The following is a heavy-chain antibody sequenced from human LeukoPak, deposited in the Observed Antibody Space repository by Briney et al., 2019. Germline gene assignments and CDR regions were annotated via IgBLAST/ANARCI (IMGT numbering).Heavy chain of an antibody. D-gene: IGHD7-27*01. CDR1: GFNFGGYW. CDR2: LRYDGSET. V-gene: IGHV3-7*01. Sequence: GGSLRLSCAASGFNFGGYWMSWVRHAPGKGLERVANLRYDGSETFYGDSVKGRFTVSRDNAKNSLYLQMNSLRVEDTGVYYCASATGDKGGYFDSWGQGAQVTVSS. J-gene: IGHJ4*02. CDR3: ASATGDKGGYFDS.